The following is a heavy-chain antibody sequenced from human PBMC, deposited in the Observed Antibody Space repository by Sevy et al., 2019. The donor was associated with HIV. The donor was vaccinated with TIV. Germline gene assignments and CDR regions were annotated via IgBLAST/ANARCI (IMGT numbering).Heavy chain of an antibody. J-gene: IGHJ3*01. CDR2: TGGRGGAT. V-gene: IGHV3-23*01. D-gene: IGHD2-15*01. Sequence: GWSLRLSCAASGFPFSSYAMNWVRQGPGKGLEWVSATGGRGGATYYADSVKGRFTISRDNSKNTLYLQMDSLRAEDTAVYYCAKDVVAVVGDAFDVWGQGTMVTVSS. CDR3: AKDVVAVVGDAFDV. CDR1: GFPFSSYA.